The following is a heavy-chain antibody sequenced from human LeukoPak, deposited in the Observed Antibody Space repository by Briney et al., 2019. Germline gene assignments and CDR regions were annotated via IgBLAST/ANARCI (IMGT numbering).Heavy chain of an antibody. CDR2: ITASGTAM. D-gene: IGHD1-26*01. J-gene: IGHJ4*02. CDR1: GFTFSHYN. Sequence: RTGGSLRLTCAASGFTFSHYNMNWVRQAPGKGLEWVSHITASGTAMFYADSVKGRFTISRDNAKNSLYLQMNSLRDEDTAVYYCASSGSYRFDYWGQGTLVTVSS. CDR3: ASSGSYRFDY. V-gene: IGHV3-48*02.